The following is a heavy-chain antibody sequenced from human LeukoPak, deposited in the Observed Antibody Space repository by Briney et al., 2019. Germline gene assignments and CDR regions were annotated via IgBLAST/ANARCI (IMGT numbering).Heavy chain of an antibody. Sequence: GGSLRLSCAASGFTLSNYSMNWVRQAPGKGLEWVAFISSSSSYIFYADSLKGRFTISRDNAKNSLYLQMNSLRADDTAVYYCAKGNWFDPWGQGTLVTVSS. CDR3: AKGNWFDP. CDR1: GFTLSNYS. J-gene: IGHJ5*02. CDR2: ISSSSSYI. V-gene: IGHV3-21*01.